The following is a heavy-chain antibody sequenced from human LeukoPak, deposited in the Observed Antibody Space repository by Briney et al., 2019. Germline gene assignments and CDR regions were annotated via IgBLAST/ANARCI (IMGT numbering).Heavy chain of an antibody. J-gene: IGHJ5*02. CDR3: ARRYCSSTSCSAEENWFAP. Sequence: ASVKVSCKASGYTFTSYGISWVRQAPGQGLEWMGWISAYNGNTNYAQKLQGRVTMTTDTSTSTAYMELRSLRSDDTAVYYCARRYCSSTSCSAEENWFAPWGQGTLVTVSS. D-gene: IGHD2-2*01. CDR1: GYTFTSYG. V-gene: IGHV1-18*01. CDR2: ISAYNGNT.